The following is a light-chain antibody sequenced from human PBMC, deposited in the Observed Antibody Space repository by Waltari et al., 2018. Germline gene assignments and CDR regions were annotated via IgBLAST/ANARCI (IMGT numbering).Light chain of an antibody. CDR3: QQYGGSPLYT. Sequence: EIVLTQSPGTLSLSPGERATLSCRASQSVSSSYLAWYQQKPGQAPSLLIYGASSRATGIPDRFSGSWSGTDFTLTISRLEPGDFAVYYCQQYGGSPLYTFGQGTKLEIK. V-gene: IGKV3-20*01. CDR2: GAS. J-gene: IGKJ2*01. CDR1: QSVSSSY.